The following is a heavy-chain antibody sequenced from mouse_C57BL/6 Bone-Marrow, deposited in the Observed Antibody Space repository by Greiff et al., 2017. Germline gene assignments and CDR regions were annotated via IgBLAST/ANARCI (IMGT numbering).Heavy chain of an antibody. D-gene: IGHD2-3*01. Sequence: QVQLKESGAELAKPGASVKLSCKASGYTFTSYWMHWVKQRPGQGLEWIGYINPSSGYTKYNQKFKDKATLTADKSSSTAYMQLSSLTYEDSAVYYCAREGLGYYGREYFDVWGTGTTVTVSA. CDR1: GYTFTSYW. CDR3: AREGLGYYGREYFDV. V-gene: IGHV1-7*01. CDR2: INPSSGYT. J-gene: IGHJ1*03.